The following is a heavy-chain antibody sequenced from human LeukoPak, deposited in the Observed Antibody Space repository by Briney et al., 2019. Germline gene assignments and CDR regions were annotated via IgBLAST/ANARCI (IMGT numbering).Heavy chain of an antibody. CDR2: ISYTGST. CDR1: GGSISPYF. CDR3: ARGPVENYYYYGMDV. D-gene: IGHD1-1*01. J-gene: IGHJ6*02. Sequence: SETLSLTCTVSGGSISPYFWSWMRQTPGKGLEWIGYISYTGSTNYNPALKSRVTISVDTSKNQFSLQLTSVTAADTAVYYCARGPVENYYYYGMDVWGQGTTVTVSS. V-gene: IGHV4-59*01.